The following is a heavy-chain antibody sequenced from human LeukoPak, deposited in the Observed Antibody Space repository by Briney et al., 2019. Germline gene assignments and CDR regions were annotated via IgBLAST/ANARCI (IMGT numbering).Heavy chain of an antibody. CDR3: ATRGIVVVPSAKRRAEYFQH. V-gene: IGHV3-23*01. CDR2: ISGGGGST. CDR1: GFTFSSYA. D-gene: IGHD2-2*01. J-gene: IGHJ1*01. Sequence: GGSLRLSCAASGFTFSSYAMSWVRQAPGKGLEWVSAISGGGGSTYYADSVKGRFTISRDNSKNTLYLQMNSLRAEDTAVYYCATRGIVVVPSAKRRAEYFQHWGQGTLVTVSS.